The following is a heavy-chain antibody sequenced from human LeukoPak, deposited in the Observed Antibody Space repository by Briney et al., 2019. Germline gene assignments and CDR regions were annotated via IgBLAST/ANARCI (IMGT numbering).Heavy chain of an antibody. CDR2: MYYSGSS. CDR1: GGSISSSSYY. V-gene: IGHV4-39*07. Sequence: PSETLSLTCNVSGGSISSSSYYWGWIRQPPGKGLEWIGSMYYSGSSYYNPSLKSRVTISVDTSKNQFSLKLSSVTAADTAVYYCARGSPEVGGYGRQDWFDPWGQGTLVTASS. CDR3: ARGSPEVGGYGRQDWFDP. J-gene: IGHJ5*02. D-gene: IGHD5-12*01.